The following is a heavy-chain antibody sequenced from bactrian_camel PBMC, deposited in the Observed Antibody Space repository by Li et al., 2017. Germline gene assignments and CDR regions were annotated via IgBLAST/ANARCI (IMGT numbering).Heavy chain of an antibody. CDR1: GFTFSSKY. J-gene: IGHJ4*01. V-gene: IGHV3-2*01. Sequence: HVQLVESGGGLVQPGGSLRLSCAASGFTFSSKYMTWVRQAPGKGLEWVSSITTTGSRTYDGDSVKGRFSISRQLAEKNLILHMNNLNAEDTATYYCAALVGHDVCLPDSFHRPGGATWGQGTQVTVS. CDR3: AALVGHDVCLPDSFHRPGGAT. D-gene: IGHD3*01. CDR2: ITTTGSRT.